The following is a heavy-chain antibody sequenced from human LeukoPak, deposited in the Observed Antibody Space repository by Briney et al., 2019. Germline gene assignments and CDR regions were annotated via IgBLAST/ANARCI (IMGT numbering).Heavy chain of an antibody. V-gene: IGHV4-61*02. CDR1: GGSISSGRYY. CDR2: IYTSGST. CDR3: ARDTVVVVAATYYYYYMDV. Sequence: SQTLSLTCTVSGGSISSGRYYWSWIRQPAGKGLEWIGRIYTSGSTNYNPSLKSRVTITVDTSKNQFSLKLISVTAADTAVYYCARDTVVVVAATYYYYYMDVWGKGTTVTISS. D-gene: IGHD2-15*01. J-gene: IGHJ6*03.